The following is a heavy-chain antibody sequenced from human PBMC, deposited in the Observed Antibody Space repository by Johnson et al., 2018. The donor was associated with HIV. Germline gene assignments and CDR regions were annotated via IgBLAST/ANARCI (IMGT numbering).Heavy chain of an antibody. D-gene: IGHD3-10*01. J-gene: IGHJ3*02. CDR1: GFTFTDYY. Sequence: VQLVESGGGLVTPGGSLRLSCAASGFTFTDYYMSWIRQAPGKGLEWVSYISSSGNTMYYADSVKGRFTISRDNAKNSLYLQMNILRAEDTAVYYCARAPEVRGVDAFDIWGQGTMVTVSS. V-gene: IGHV3-11*04. CDR2: ISSSGNTM. CDR3: ARAPEVRGVDAFDI.